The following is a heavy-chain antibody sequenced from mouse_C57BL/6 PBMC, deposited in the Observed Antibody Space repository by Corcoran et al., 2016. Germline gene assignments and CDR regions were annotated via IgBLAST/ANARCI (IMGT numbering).Heavy chain of an antibody. D-gene: IGHD4-1*01. J-gene: IGHJ2*01. CDR3: ARSELGLFDY. CDR2: INTYSGVP. CDR1: GYTFTTYG. V-gene: IGHV9-3*01. Sequence: QIQLVQSGPELKKPGETVKISCKASGYTFTTYGMSWVKQAPGKGLKWMGWINTYSGVPTYADDFKGRFAFSLETSASTAYLQINNLKNEDTATYFCARSELGLFDYWGQGTTLTLSS.